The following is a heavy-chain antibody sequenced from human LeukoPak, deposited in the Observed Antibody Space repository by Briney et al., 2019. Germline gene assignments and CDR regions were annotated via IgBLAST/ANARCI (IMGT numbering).Heavy chain of an antibody. J-gene: IGHJ4*02. CDR2: IYYSGST. CDR1: GGSISSYY. Sequence: SETLSLTCTVSGGSISSYYWSWIRQPPGKGLEWIGYIYYSGSTNYNPSLKSRVTISVDTSKNQFSLKLSSVTAADTAVYYCARAYNEWIVRAVWGQGTLVTVSS. D-gene: IGHD2-2*01. CDR3: ARAYNEWIVRAV. V-gene: IGHV4-59*01.